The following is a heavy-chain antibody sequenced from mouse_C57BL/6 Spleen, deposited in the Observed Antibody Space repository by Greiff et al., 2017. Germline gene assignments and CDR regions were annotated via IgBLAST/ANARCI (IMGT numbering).Heavy chain of an antibody. J-gene: IGHJ4*01. CDR2: INYDGSST. CDR3: ARVLWLRGAMDY. CDR1: GFTFSDYY. V-gene: IGHV5-16*01. D-gene: IGHD2-2*01. Sequence: EVHLVESEGGLVQPGSSMKLSCTASGFTFSDYYMAWVRQVPEKGLEWVANINYDGSSTYYLDSLKSRFIISRDNAKNILYLQMSSLKSEDTATYYCARVLWLRGAMDYWGQGTSVTVSS.